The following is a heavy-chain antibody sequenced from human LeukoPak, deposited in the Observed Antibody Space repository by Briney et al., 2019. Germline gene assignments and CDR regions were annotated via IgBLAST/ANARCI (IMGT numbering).Heavy chain of an antibody. CDR2: IYYSGST. CDR3: ASHGSGSYYRYFDL. J-gene: IGHJ2*01. V-gene: IGHV4-31*03. CDR1: GGSISSGGYY. D-gene: IGHD3-10*01. Sequence: PSQTLSLTCTVSGGSISSGGYYWSWIRQHPGKDLEWIGYIYYSGSTYYNPSLKSRVTISEDTSKNQFSLKLSSVTAADTAVYYCASHGSGSYYRYFDLWGRGTLVTVSS.